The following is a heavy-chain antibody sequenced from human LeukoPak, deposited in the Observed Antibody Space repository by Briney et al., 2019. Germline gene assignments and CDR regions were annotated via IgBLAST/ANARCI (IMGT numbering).Heavy chain of an antibody. CDR1: GGSISTYY. CDR3: ARLGAVAAYYYYYGMDV. D-gene: IGHD6-19*01. J-gene: IGHJ6*02. CDR2: IYYSGST. Sequence: SETLSLTCTVSGGSISTYYWSWIRQPPGKGLEYIGYIYYSGSTNYNPSLKSRVTISVDTSKNQFSLKLSSVTAADTAVYYCARLGAVAAYYYYYGMDVWGQGTTVTVSS. V-gene: IGHV4-59*08.